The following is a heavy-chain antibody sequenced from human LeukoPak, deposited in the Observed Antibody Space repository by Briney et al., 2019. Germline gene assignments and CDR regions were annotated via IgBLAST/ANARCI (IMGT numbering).Heavy chain of an antibody. J-gene: IGHJ3*02. D-gene: IGHD3-10*02. V-gene: IGHV1-2*02. CDR3: ACSVVRSSKDAFDI. Sequence: ASVKVSCKASGYTFTGYYMHWVRQAPGQGLEWMGWINPNSGGTNYAQKFQGRVTMTRDTSISTAYMELSRLRSDDTAVYYCACSVVRSSKDAFDIWGQGTMVTVSS. CDR1: GYTFTGYY. CDR2: INPNSGGT.